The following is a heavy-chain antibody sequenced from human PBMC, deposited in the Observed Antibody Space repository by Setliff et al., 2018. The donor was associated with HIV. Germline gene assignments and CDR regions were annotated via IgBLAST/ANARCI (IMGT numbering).Heavy chain of an antibody. CDR3: ARDRPYSGYPD. D-gene: IGHD5-12*01. V-gene: IGHV4-34*01. CDR2: INHSGNT. CDR1: NGSFSGYY. J-gene: IGHJ4*02. Sequence: PSETLSLTCAVYNGSFSGYYWSWIRQPPGKGLEWIGEINHSGNTNYNPSLKSRVTISIDKSKNQFSLKLSSVTAADTAVYYCARDRPYSGYPDWGQGTLVTVSS.